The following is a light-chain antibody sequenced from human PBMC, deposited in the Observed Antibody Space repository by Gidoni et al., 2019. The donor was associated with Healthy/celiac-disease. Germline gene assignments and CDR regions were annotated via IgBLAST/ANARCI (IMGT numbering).Light chain of an antibody. V-gene: IGKV1-39*01. J-gene: IGKJ4*01. CDR1: QGISSY. CDR3: QQSYSTPLT. CDR2: AAS. Sequence: EIQMTQSPSSLSASVGDRVTITCRASQGISSYLNWYQQKPGKAPKLLIYAASSLQSGVPSMFSGSGSGTDFTLTISSRQPEDFATYYCQQSYSTPLTFGGGTKVEF.